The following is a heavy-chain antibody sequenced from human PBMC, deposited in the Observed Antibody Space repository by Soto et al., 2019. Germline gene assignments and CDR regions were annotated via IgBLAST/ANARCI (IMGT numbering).Heavy chain of an antibody. D-gene: IGHD3-3*01. V-gene: IGHV3-33*01. CDR3: ARDASYYSLWSGYYPSRNGMDV. Sequence: QVQVVESGGGVVQPGRSLRLSCAASGFTFSSFGMHWVRQAPGKGLEWVSLIWYDGSKKAYGDSVKGRFTFSRYNSRNTVYLQMTSLRADDTAVYYCARDASYYSLWSGYYPSRNGMDVWGQGTTVTVSS. CDR2: IWYDGSKK. CDR1: GFTFSSFG. J-gene: IGHJ6*02.